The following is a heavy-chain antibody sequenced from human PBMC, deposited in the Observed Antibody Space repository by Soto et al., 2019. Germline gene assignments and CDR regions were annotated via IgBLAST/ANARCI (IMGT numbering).Heavy chain of an antibody. CDR3: ARRITMVRGVIKDGALDI. CDR1: GGSISSGGYS. V-gene: IGHV4-30-2*01. Sequence: TSETLSLTCAVSGGSISSGGYSWSWIRQPPGKGLEWIGYIYHSGSTYYNPSLKSRVTISVDRSKNQFSLKLSSVTAADTAVYYCARRITMVRGVIKDGALDIWGQGTMVTV. CDR2: IYHSGST. D-gene: IGHD3-10*01. J-gene: IGHJ3*02.